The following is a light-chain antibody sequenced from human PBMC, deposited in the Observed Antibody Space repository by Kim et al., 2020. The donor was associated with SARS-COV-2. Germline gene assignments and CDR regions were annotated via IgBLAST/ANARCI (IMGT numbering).Light chain of an antibody. V-gene: IGKV3-15*01. CDR1: QSVSSN. CDR2: GAS. J-gene: IGKJ1*01. CDR3: QQYNNWPLT. Sequence: EIVMTQSPATLSVFPGERATLSCRASQSVSSNLAWYQQKPGQAPRLLIYGASTRATGIPARFSGSGSGTDFTLTISSLQSEDFAVYYCQQYNNWPLTFGQGTQLDIK.